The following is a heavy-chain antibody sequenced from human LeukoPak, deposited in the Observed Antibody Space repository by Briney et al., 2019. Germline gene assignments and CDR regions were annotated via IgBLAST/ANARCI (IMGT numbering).Heavy chain of an antibody. J-gene: IGHJ4*02. V-gene: IGHV4-4*07. CDR2: IYTSGST. D-gene: IGHD6-13*01. Sequence: SETLSLTCTVSGGSISSYYWSWVRQPPGKGLEWIGRIYTSGSTNYNPSLKSRVTMSVDTSKNQFSLKLSSVTAADTAVYYCARVGYSSSEGYYFDYWGQGTLVTVSS. CDR1: GGSISSYY. CDR3: ARVGYSSSEGYYFDY.